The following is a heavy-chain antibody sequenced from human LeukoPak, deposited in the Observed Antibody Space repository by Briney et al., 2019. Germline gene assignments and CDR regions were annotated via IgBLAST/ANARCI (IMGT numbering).Heavy chain of an antibody. CDR1: GYTFTSYE. V-gene: IGHV1-8*01. CDR3: ARAGLEQWLATT. D-gene: IGHD6-19*01. J-gene: IGHJ5*02. CDR2: MNPNSGKG. Sequence: GASVKVSCKASGYTFTSYEINWVRQATGQGLEWMGWMNPNSGKGGYAQKFQGRVTMTWNTSISTAYVEPSSLRSEDTAVYYCARAGLEQWLATTWGQGTLVTVSS.